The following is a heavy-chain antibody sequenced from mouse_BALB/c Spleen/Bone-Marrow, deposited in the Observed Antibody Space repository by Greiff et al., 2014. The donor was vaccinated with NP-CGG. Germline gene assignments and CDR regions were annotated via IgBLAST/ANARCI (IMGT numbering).Heavy chain of an antibody. CDR3: ARWKDGYYSWFAY. D-gene: IGHD2-3*01. J-gene: IGHJ3*01. Sequence: VQLQQPGPELVKPGASVKISCKTSGYTFTEYTMHWVKQSHGKSLEWIGGINPNNGGTSYNQKFKGKATLTIDKSSSTAYMELRSLTSEDSAVYYCARWKDGYYSWFAYWGQGTLVTVSA. V-gene: IGHV1-18*01. CDR2: INPNNGGT. CDR1: GYTFTEYT.